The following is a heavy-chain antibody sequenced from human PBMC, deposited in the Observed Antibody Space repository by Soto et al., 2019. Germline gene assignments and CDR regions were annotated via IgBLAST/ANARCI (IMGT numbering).Heavy chain of an antibody. CDR2: INHSGST. J-gene: IGHJ1*01. CDR1: GGSFSGYY. V-gene: IGHV4-34*01. CDR3: AGHYYDSSGYYYATS. D-gene: IGHD3-22*01. Sequence: SETLSLTCAVYGGSFSGYYWSWIRQPPGKGLEWIGEINHSGSTYYNPSLKSRVTISVDTSKNQFSLKLSSVTAADTAVYYCAGHYYDSSGYYYATSWGQGTLVTVSS.